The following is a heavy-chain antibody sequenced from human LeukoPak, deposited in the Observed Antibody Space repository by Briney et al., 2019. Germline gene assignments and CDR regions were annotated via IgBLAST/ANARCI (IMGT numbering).Heavy chain of an antibody. D-gene: IGHD3-22*01. CDR2: INPNSGGT. Sequence: ASVKVSCKASGYTFTGYYMHWVRQAPGQGLEWMGWINPNSGGTNYAQKFQGWVTMTRDTSISTAYMELSRLRSDDTAVYYCARGGDYYDSSGYYYHYWGQGTLVTVSS. CDR1: GYTFTGYY. V-gene: IGHV1-2*04. J-gene: IGHJ4*02. CDR3: ARGGDYYDSSGYYYHY.